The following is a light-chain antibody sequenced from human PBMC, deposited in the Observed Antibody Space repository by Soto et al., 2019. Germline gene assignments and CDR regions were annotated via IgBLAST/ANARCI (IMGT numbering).Light chain of an antibody. V-gene: IGLV1-40*01. CDR3: QSYDSSLSGSV. CDR1: SSNIGAGYD. J-gene: IGLJ1*01. Sequence: QSVLTQPTSVSGAPGQRVTISCTGSSSNIGAGYDVHWYQQLPGTAPKLLIYGSSNRPSGVPDRFSGSKSGTSASLAITGLQAEDEADYYCQSYDSSLSGSVFGTGTKLTVL. CDR2: GSS.